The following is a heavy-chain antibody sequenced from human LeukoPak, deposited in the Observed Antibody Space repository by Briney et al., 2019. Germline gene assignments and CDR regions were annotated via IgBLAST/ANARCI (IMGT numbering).Heavy chain of an antibody. J-gene: IGHJ4*02. CDR1: GGSISSYY. V-gene: IGHV4-59*08. Sequence: SETLSLTCTVSGGSISSYYWSWIRQPPGKGLEWIGYIYYSGRTNYNPSLKSRVTISVDTSKKQFSLKLSSVTAADTAVYYCARTQYGGYVNYWGQGTLVTVSS. CDR2: IYYSGRT. CDR3: ARTQYGGYVNY. D-gene: IGHD4/OR15-4a*01.